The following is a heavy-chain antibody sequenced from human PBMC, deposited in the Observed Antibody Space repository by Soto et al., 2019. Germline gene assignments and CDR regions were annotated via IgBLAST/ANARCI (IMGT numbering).Heavy chain of an antibody. CDR3: AKVSGLGDDY. V-gene: IGHV3-30*18. J-gene: IGHJ4*02. Sequence: QVQLVESGGGVVQPGRSLRLSCAASGFTFSSYGMHWDRQAPGKGLEWVAVISYDGSNKYYADSVKGRFTISRDNSKNTLYLQMNSLRAEDTAVYYCAKVSGLGDDYWGQGTLVTVSS. D-gene: IGHD2-21*01. CDR1: GFTFSSYG. CDR2: ISYDGSNK.